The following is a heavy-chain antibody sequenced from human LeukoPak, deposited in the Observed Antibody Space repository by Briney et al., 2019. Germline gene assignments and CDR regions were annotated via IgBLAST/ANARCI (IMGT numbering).Heavy chain of an antibody. CDR1: GFTFSGYW. CDR3: ASRTVVNYYYGMDV. V-gene: IGHV3-74*01. D-gene: IGHD4-23*01. J-gene: IGHJ6*02. CDR2: INSDGSST. Sequence: GGSLRLSCAASGFTFSGYWMHWVRQAPGKGLVWVSRINSDGSSTNYADSVKGRFIISRDNAKNTLYLQMNSPRAEDTAVYYCASRTVVNYYYGMDVWGQGTTVTVSS.